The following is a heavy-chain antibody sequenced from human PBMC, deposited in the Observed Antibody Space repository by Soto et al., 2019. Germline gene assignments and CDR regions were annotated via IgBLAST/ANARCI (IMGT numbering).Heavy chain of an antibody. V-gene: IGHV1-69*13. Sequence: SVKVSCKASGGTFSTYAISWVRQAPGQGLEWMGGIIPNLGTPNYAQNFQGRVTITADESTSTAYMELSSLRSEDTAVYYCARDQGVSSGYYLYYFDYWGQGXLVTVSS. D-gene: IGHD3-22*01. CDR1: GGTFSTYA. J-gene: IGHJ4*02. CDR2: IIPNLGTP. CDR3: ARDQGVSSGYYLYYFDY.